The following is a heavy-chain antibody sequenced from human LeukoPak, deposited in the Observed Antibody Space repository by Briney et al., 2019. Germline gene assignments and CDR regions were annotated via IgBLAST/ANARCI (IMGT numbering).Heavy chain of an antibody. J-gene: IGHJ4*02. Sequence: PSETLSLTCAVYGGSFSGYYWSWIRQPPGKGLEWIGSIYYSGSTYYNPSLKSRVTISVDTSKNQFSLKLSSVTAADTAVYYCARHGYSSSCFDYWGQGTLVTVSS. CDR1: GGSFSGYY. D-gene: IGHD6-13*01. V-gene: IGHV4-34*01. CDR2: IYYSGST. CDR3: ARHGYSSSCFDY.